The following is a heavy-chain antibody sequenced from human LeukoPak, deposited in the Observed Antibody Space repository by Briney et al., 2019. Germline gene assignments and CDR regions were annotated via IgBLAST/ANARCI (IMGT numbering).Heavy chain of an antibody. V-gene: IGHV3-64*01. Sequence: GGSLRLSCAASGFTFRSYGMVWVRQAPGKGLEYVSGITSSGGTTYYGNSVKGRFTISRDNSKDTLYLQMGSLRTEDMAVYYCARGIRWASDYWGQGTLVTVAS. CDR2: ITSSGGTT. CDR1: GFTFRSYG. CDR3: ARGIRWASDY. J-gene: IGHJ4*02. D-gene: IGHD4-23*01.